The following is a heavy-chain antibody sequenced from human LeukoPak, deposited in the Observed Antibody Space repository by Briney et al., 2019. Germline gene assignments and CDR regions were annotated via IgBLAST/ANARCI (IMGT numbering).Heavy chain of an antibody. D-gene: IGHD1-26*01. CDR2: ISSSSYI. V-gene: IGHV3-21*01. J-gene: IGHJ4*02. CDR3: ASGGASAHYYFDY. CDR1: GFTFSSYS. Sequence: GGSLRLSCAASGFTFSSYSMNWVRQAPGKGLEWVSSISSSSYIYYADSVKGRFTISRDNAKNSLYLQMNSLRAEDTAVYYCASGGASAHYYFDYWGQGTLVTVSS.